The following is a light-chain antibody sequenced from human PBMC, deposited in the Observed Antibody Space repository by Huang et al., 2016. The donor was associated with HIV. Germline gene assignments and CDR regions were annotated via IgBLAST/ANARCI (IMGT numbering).Light chain of an antibody. CDR2: AAS. Sequence: DIQMTQSPYSLSASVGDRVTITCRASQTISNYLIWYQQKQGKAPKLLIFAASSLESGGPSRFSGTGTGTDFTLTISSLQPEDFATYYCQQTYSVPLTFGGGTKVEIK. V-gene: IGKV1-39*01. CDR1: QTISNY. CDR3: QQTYSVPLT. J-gene: IGKJ4*01.